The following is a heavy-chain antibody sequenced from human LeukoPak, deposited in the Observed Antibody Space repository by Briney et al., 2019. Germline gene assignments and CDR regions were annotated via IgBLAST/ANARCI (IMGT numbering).Heavy chain of an antibody. J-gene: IGHJ4*02. Sequence: GGSLRLSCAASGFMFSSNWMSWVRLAPGKGLEWVANIKEDGTETYYVDSVKGRFTISRDNAKNSLYLQMNSLRVEDAAVYYCAKEGRSLQTYWGQGTLVTVSS. CDR2: IKEDGTET. CDR1: GFMFSSNW. CDR3: AKEGRSLQTY. D-gene: IGHD5-24*01. V-gene: IGHV3-7*03.